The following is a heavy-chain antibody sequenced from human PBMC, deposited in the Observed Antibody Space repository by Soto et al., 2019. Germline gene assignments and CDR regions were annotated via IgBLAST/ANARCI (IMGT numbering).Heavy chain of an antibody. Sequence: SETLSLTCAVYGGSFSGYYWSWIRQPPGKGLEWIGEINHSGSTNYNPSLKSRVTISVDTSKNQFSLKLSSVTAADTAVYYCARDPNYGSGSYGFDYWGQGTLGTVSS. CDR3: ARDPNYGSGSYGFDY. CDR2: INHSGST. CDR1: GGSFSGYY. J-gene: IGHJ4*02. D-gene: IGHD3-10*01. V-gene: IGHV4-34*01.